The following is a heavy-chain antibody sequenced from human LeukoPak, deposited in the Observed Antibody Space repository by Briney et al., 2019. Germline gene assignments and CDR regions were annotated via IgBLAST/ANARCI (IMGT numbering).Heavy chain of an antibody. CDR3: AKDGTACGGDCYSDY. Sequence: GGSLRLSCAASGFTFSNYGMSWVGQAPGKGLEWVSAISASGGSTHYADSVKGRFTISRDNSKNTLYLQMNSLRAGDTAVYHCAKDGTACGGDCYSDYWGQGTLLTVSS. CDR1: GFTFSNYG. D-gene: IGHD2-21*02. V-gene: IGHV3-23*01. CDR2: ISASGGST. J-gene: IGHJ4*02.